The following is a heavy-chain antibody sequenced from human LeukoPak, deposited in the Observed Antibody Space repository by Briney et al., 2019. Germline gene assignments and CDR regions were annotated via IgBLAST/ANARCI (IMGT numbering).Heavy chain of an antibody. CDR1: GYSFTNYW. D-gene: IGHD3-10*01. CDR3: ARHSEGRDSGSFDY. J-gene: IGHJ4*02. Sequence: GESLKISCKAFGYSFTNYWIAWVRQLPGKGLEWMGIVYPGDSDSRYSPSFQGQVTISADKSISTAYLEWGSLKASDTAMYYCARHSEGRDSGSFDYWGPGTLVTVSS. V-gene: IGHV5-51*01. CDR2: VYPGDSDS.